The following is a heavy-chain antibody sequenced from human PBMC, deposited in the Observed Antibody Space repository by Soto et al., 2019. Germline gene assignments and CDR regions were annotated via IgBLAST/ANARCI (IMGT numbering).Heavy chain of an antibody. CDR3: AREWVVVISRRGLNWFDP. Sequence: SETLSLTCTVSGGSVSSGSYYWSWVRQPPGKGLEWIGYIYYSGSTNYNPSLKSRVTISVDTSKNQFSLKLSSVTAADTAVYYCAREWVVVISRRGLNWFDPWGQGTLVTVSS. CDR2: IYYSGST. D-gene: IGHD3-22*01. V-gene: IGHV4-61*01. J-gene: IGHJ5*02. CDR1: GGSVSSGSYY.